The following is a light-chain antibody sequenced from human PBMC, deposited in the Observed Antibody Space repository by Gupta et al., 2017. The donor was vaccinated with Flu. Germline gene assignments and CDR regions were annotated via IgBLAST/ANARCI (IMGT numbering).Light chain of an antibody. CDR3: QSYDRSLSGSV. Sequence: QSVLTQPPSVSGAPGQRGTISCTGSSSNIGAGYDVHWYQHFPGTAPKLLIYGNNNRPSGVPDRFAGSKSGTSASLAITGLQAEDEADYHCQSYDRSLSGSVFGGGTRLTVL. CDR1: SSNIGAGYD. V-gene: IGLV1-40*01. CDR2: GNN. J-gene: IGLJ3*02.